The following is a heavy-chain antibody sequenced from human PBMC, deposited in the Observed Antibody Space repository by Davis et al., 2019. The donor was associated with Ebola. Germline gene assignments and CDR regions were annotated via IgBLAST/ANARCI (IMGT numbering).Heavy chain of an antibody. CDR3: ARGGYCSSTSCSNWFDP. Sequence: GESLKISCAASGFTFSSYGMHWVRQAPGKGLEWVAVIWYDGSNKYYADSVKGRFTISRDNSKNTLYLQMNSLRAEDTAVYYCARGGYCSSTSCSNWFDPWGQGTLVTVSS. CDR1: GFTFSSYG. V-gene: IGHV3-33*01. J-gene: IGHJ5*02. CDR2: IWYDGSNK. D-gene: IGHD2-2*01.